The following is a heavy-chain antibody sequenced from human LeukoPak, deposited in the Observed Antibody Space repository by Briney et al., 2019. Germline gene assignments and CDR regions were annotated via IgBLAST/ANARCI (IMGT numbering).Heavy chain of an antibody. J-gene: IGHJ4*02. V-gene: IGHV1-69*05. D-gene: IGHD3-10*01. CDR3: ARGEFTMVRGVYFDY. Sequence: IIPIFGTSNYSQKFQGTVTITTDESTSTAYMELSSLRSEDTAVYYCARGEFTMVRGVYFDYWGQGTLVTVPS. CDR2: IIPIFGTS.